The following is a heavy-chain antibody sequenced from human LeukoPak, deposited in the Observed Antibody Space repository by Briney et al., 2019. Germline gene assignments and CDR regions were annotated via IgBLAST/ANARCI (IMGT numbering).Heavy chain of an antibody. Sequence: GGSLRLSCVASGFTFSNYGMHWVRQAPGKGLEWVAVISYDGSNKYYADSVKGRFTISRDDSKNTLYLQMNSLRAEDTAVYYCAKDLLALRRTSNFDYWGQGTLVTVSS. V-gene: IGHV3-30*18. CDR1: GFTFSNYG. CDR2: ISYDGSNK. CDR3: AKDLLALRRTSNFDY. D-gene: IGHD2/OR15-2a*01. J-gene: IGHJ4*02.